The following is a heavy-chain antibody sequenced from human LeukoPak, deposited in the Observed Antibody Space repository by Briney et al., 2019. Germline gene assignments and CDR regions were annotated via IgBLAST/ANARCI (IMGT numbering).Heavy chain of an antibody. CDR3: ARGWTTVTPSVYYYMDV. CDR1: GYTFTSYG. Sequence: ASVKVSCKASGYTFTSYGISWVRQAPGQGLEWMGGIIPIFGTANYAQKFQGRVTITADESTSTAYMELSSLRSEDTAVYYCARGWTTVTPSVYYYMDVWGKGTTVTISS. D-gene: IGHD4-17*01. CDR2: IIPIFGTA. V-gene: IGHV1-69*13. J-gene: IGHJ6*03.